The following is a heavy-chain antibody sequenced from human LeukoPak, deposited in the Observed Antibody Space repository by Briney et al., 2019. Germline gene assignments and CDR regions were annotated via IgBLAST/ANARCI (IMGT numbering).Heavy chain of an antibody. J-gene: IGHJ3*02. V-gene: IGHV3-53*04. D-gene: IGHD3-10*01. CDR1: GFTVSSNY. CDR3: ALSGSYYNFAPPVAFNI. CDR2: IYSGGST. Sequence: GGSLRLSCAASGFTVSSNYMSWVRQAPGKGLEWVSVIYSGGSTYYAGSVKGRFTISRHSSKNTLYLQMNSLRAEDTAVYYCALSGSYYNFAPPVAFNIWGQGTMVTVSS.